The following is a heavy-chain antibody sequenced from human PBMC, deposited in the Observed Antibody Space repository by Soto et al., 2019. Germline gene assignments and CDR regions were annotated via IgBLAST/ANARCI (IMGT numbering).Heavy chain of an antibody. CDR3: ARHRGPMVRGVITNWFDP. CDR2: IYYSGST. CDR1: GGSISSSSCY. Sequence: PWETLSLTCTVSGGSISSSSCYWGWIRQPPGQGLEWIGSIYYSGSTYYNPSLKSRVTISVDTSKNQFSLKLSSVTAADTAVYYCARHRGPMVRGVITNWFDPWGQGTLVTVSS. D-gene: IGHD3-10*01. V-gene: IGHV4-39*01. J-gene: IGHJ5*02.